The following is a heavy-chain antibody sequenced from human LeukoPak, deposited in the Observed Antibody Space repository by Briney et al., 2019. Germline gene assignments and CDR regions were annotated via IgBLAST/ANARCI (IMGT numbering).Heavy chain of an antibody. Sequence: SETLSLTCTVSGGSISGYYWSWIRQPPGKGLEWIGYRYYSGSTNYNPTLISRVTISVDTSRNQFSLKLTSVTAADTAVYFCAGGGDWKYFHYWGQGALVTVSS. V-gene: IGHV4-59*01. CDR2: RYYSGST. D-gene: IGHD2-21*02. CDR3: AGGGDWKYFHY. CDR1: GGSISGYY. J-gene: IGHJ4*02.